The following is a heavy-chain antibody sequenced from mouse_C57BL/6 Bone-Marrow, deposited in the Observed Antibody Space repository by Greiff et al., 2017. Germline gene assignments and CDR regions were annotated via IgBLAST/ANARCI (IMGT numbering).Heavy chain of an antibody. CDR1: GFTFSSYA. V-gene: IGHV5-9-1*02. Sequence: EVQLVESGEGLVKPGGSLKLSCAASGFTFSSYAMSWVRQTPEKRLEWVAYISSGGDYIYYADTVKGRFTISRDNARNTLYLQMSSLKSEDTAMYYCTRGRGTGDYFDYWGQGTTLTVSS. CDR2: ISSGGDYI. J-gene: IGHJ2*01. D-gene: IGHD4-1*01. CDR3: TRGRGTGDYFDY.